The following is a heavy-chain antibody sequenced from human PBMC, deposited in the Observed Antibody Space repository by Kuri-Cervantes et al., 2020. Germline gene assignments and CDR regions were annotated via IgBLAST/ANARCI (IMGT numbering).Heavy chain of an antibody. CDR2: IGTAGDT. D-gene: IGHD2-15*01. Sequence: GESLKISCAASGFTFSSYDMHWVRQATGKGLEWVSAIGTAGDTYYPGSVKGRFTISRENAKNSLYLQMNSLRAGDTAVYYCARELGYCSGGSCYSWFDPWGQGTLVTVSS. CDR3: ARELGYCSGGSCYSWFDP. CDR1: GFTFSSYD. J-gene: IGHJ5*02. V-gene: IGHV3-13*01.